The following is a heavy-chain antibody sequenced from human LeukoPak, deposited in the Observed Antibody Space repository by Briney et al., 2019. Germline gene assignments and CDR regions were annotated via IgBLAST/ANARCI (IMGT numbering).Heavy chain of an antibody. V-gene: IGHV4-39*01. CDR1: GGSISSSSYY. Sequence: SETLSLTCTVSGGSISSSSYYWGWIRQPPGKGLEWIGSIYYSGSTSYNPSLKSRVTISVDTSKNQFSLKLSSVTAADTAVYFCARSFYLGGMDVWGQGTTVTVSS. CDR3: ARSFYLGGMDV. D-gene: IGHD3-16*02. J-gene: IGHJ6*02. CDR2: IYYSGST.